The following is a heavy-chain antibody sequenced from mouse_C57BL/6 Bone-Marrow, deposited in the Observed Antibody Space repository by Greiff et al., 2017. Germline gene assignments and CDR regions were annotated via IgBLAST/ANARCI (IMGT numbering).Heavy chain of an antibody. Sequence: DVKLVESGPGLAKPSQTLSLTCSVTGYSITSDYWHWIRKFPGNKLEYMGYLRYSGSTYYNPSLKSRISITRDTSKNQYYLQLNSVTTEDTGTYYCARDGYYGSSSDWYIDVWGTGTTVTVSS. CDR1: GYSITSDY. CDR2: LRYSGST. D-gene: IGHD1-1*01. CDR3: ARDGYYGSSSDWYIDV. J-gene: IGHJ1*03. V-gene: IGHV3-8*01.